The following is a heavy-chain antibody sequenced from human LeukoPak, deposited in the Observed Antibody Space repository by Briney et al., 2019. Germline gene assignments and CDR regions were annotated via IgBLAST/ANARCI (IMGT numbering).Heavy chain of an antibody. CDR3: AKDPWGRRGWGESGAFDI. CDR1: RFTFSSYA. J-gene: IGHJ3*02. CDR2: ISGSGGST. Sequence: PGGSLRLSCAASRFTFSSYAMSWVRQAPGKGLEWVSAISGSGGSTYYADSVKGRFTISRDNSKNTLYLQMNSLRAEDSAVYYCAKDPWGRRGWGESGAFDIWGQGTMVTVSS. D-gene: IGHD7-27*01. V-gene: IGHV3-23*01.